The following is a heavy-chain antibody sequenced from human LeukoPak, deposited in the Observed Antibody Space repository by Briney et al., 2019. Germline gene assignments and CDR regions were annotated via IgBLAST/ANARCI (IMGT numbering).Heavy chain of an antibody. V-gene: IGHV2-70*11. CDR3: ARTRYYYDSSGYPALFDY. CDR1: GSSLSPSGMC. CDR2: IDCDDDK. J-gene: IGHJ4*02. D-gene: IGHD3-22*01. Sequence: SGPTLVNPTQTLTLTCTFSGSSLSPSGMCVSWIRQPPGTALEWLTRIDCDDDKYYSTSLKTRLTISKDTSKNQVVLTMTNMDPVDTATYYCARTRYYYDSSGYPALFDYWGQGTLVTVSS.